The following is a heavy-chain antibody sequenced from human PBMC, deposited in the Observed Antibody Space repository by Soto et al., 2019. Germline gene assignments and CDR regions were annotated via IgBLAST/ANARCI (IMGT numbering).Heavy chain of an antibody. CDR1: GFTFNVYI. J-gene: IGHJ6*01. Sequence: EVQLVESGGGLVQPGGSLRLSCAASGFTFNVYIMNWVRQAPGKGLEWLSYISTSSTTMYYADSVKGRFTISRDNAKNALYVQMKSRRGEDTAVYYCARDRAFYGSGSGYGMDVGGEGTTVTVYS. CDR3: ARDRAFYGSGSGYGMDV. V-gene: IGHV3-48*01. D-gene: IGHD3-10*01. CDR2: ISTSSTTM.